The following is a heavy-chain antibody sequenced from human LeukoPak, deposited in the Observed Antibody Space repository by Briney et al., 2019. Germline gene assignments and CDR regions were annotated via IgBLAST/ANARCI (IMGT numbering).Heavy chain of an antibody. CDR3: ARDLYCSSTSCYYNWFDP. V-gene: IGHV3-21*01. CDR1: GFTFSSYS. CDR2: ISRSSSYT. D-gene: IGHD2-2*01. Sequence: PGGSLRLSCAASGFTFSSYSMNWVRQAPGKGLEWVSSISRSSSYTYYADSVKGRFTISRDNTKNPLYVQMNSLRAEDTAVYYCARDLYCSSTSCYYNWFDPWGRGTLVTVSS. J-gene: IGHJ5*02.